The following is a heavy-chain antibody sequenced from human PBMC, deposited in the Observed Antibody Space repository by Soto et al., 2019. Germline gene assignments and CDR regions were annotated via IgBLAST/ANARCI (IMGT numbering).Heavy chain of an antibody. CDR3: ARPGLGGYSYGYYFDY. V-gene: IGHV4-34*01. CDR2: INHSGST. D-gene: IGHD5-18*01. Sequence: QVQLQQWGAGLLKPSETLSLTCAVYGGSFSGYYWSWIRQPPGKGLEWIGEINHSGSTNYNPSLKSRVTISIDTNKTXFSLKLSSVTAADTAVYYCARPGLGGYSYGYYFDYWGQGTLVTVSS. J-gene: IGHJ4*02. CDR1: GGSFSGYY.